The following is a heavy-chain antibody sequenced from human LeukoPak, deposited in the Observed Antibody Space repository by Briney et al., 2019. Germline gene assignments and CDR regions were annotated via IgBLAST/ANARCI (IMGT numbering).Heavy chain of an antibody. CDR2: ISPYNGNR. V-gene: IGHV1-18*01. D-gene: IGHD4-17*01. CDR3: ARSGHNHGDYVNWFDP. J-gene: IGHJ5*02. CDR1: GYTFTTYG. Sequence: ASVKVSRKASGYTFTTYGIVWVRQAPGQGLEWMGWISPYNGNRNYAQDLQGRVTLTTDTSTTTAYMELRSLRSDDTAVYYCARSGHNHGDYVNWFDPWGQGTLVTVSS.